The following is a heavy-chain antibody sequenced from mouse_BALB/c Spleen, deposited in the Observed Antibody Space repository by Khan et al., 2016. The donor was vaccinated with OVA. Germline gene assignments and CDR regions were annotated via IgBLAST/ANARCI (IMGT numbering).Heavy chain of an antibody. CDR3: ARGFYGNAFAY. Sequence: EVELVESGGDLVKPGGSLKLSCAASGFTFSDYYMYWVRQTPETRLEWVATINDGGTYTYYPDSVKGRFTISRDDAMNDLYLQMTSLKSEETAMYYCARGFYGNAFAYWGQGTLVTVSA. D-gene: IGHD2-1*01. V-gene: IGHV5-4*02. J-gene: IGHJ3*01. CDR1: GFTFSDYY. CDR2: INDGGTYT.